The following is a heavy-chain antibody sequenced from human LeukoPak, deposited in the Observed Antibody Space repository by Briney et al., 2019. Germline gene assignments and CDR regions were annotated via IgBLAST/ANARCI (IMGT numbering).Heavy chain of an antibody. CDR3: ARGKYYYGSGRYYGLDY. V-gene: IGHV4-4*02. CDR1: GGSISSSNW. D-gene: IGHD3-10*01. J-gene: IGHJ4*02. CDR2: IYHSGST. Sequence: PSGTLSLTCAVSGGSISSSNWWSWVRQPPGKGLEWIGEIYHSGSTNYNPSLKSRVTISVDKSKNQFSLKLSPVTAPDTAVYYFARGKYYYGSGRYYGLDYWGQGTLVTVSS.